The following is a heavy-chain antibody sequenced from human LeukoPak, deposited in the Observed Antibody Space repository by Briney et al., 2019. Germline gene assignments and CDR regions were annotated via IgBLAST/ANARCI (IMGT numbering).Heavy chain of an antibody. Sequence: GASVKVSCKASGYTFTSYDIHWVRQATGQGLEWMGRMNPNRDDTDYAQKFQGRVAMTTDTSTSTVYMELRSLRSDDTAVYFCARDHPGQLLRLGFTGFDYWGQGTQVTVSS. CDR2: MNPNRDDT. CDR3: ARDHPGQLLRLGFTGFDY. CDR1: GYTFTSYD. V-gene: IGHV1-8*01. D-gene: IGHD1-26*01. J-gene: IGHJ4*02.